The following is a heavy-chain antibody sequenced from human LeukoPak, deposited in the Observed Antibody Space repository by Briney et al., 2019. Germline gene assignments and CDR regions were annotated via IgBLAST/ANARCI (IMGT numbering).Heavy chain of an antibody. D-gene: IGHD3-3*01. CDR2: ISSNGGST. CDR1: GFTFSSYA. Sequence: GGSLRLSCAASGFTFSSYAMHWVRQAPGKGLEYVSAISSNGGSTYYANSVKGRFSISRDNSKNTLYLQMGSLRAEDMAVYYCARGGYDFWSGYYPYYYYGMDVWGQGTTVTVSS. J-gene: IGHJ6*02. V-gene: IGHV3-64*01. CDR3: ARGGYDFWSGYYPYYYYGMDV.